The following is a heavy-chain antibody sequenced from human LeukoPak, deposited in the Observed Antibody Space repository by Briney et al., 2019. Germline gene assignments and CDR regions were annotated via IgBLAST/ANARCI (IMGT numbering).Heavy chain of an antibody. J-gene: IGHJ5*02. D-gene: IGHD4-23*01. CDR3: ARVPDYGGPKDWFDP. Sequence: GASVKVSCKASGYTFTGYYMHWVRQAPGQGLEWMGWINPNSGGTNYAQKFQGRVTMTRDTSISTAYMELSRLRSDDTAVYYCARVPDYGGPKDWFDPWGQGTLVTVSS. CDR1: GYTFTGYY. V-gene: IGHV1-2*02. CDR2: INPNSGGT.